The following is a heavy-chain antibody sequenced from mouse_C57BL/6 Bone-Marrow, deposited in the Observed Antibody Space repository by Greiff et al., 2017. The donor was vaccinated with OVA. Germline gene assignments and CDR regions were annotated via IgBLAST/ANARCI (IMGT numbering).Heavy chain of an antibody. CDR2: IDPETGGT. V-gene: IGHV1-15*01. J-gene: IGHJ2*01. CDR3: TREGVLLLDY. D-gene: IGHD2-10*01. CDR1: GYTFTDYE. Sequence: QVHVKQSGAELVRPGASVTLSCKASGYTFTDYEMHWVKQTPVHGLEWIGAIDPETGGTAYNQKFKGKAILTADKSSSTAYMELRSLTSEDSAVYYCTREGVLLLDYWGQGTTLTVSS.